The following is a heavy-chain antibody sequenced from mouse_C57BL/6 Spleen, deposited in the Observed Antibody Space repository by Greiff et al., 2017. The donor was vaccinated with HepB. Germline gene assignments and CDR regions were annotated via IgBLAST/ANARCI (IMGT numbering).Heavy chain of an antibody. D-gene: IGHD1-1*01. CDR2: IDPSDSET. CDR1: GYTFTSYW. Sequence: VQLQQSGAELVRPGSSVKLSCKASGYTFTSYWMHWVKQRPIQGLEWIGNIDPSDSETHYNQKFKDKATLTVDKSSSTAYMQLSSLTSEDSAVYYWSSRYDYGSGVFAYWGQGTLVTVSA. CDR3: SSRYDYGSGVFAY. J-gene: IGHJ3*01. V-gene: IGHV1-52*01.